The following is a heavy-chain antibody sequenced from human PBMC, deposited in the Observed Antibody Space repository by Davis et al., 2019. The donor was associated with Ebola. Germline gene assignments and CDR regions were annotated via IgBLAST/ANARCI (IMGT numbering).Heavy chain of an antibody. J-gene: IGHJ4*02. CDR1: AFTFSTYT. D-gene: IGHD3-22*01. Sequence: GESLKISCAASAFTFSTYTMNWVRQAPGKGLEWVSVITGSGGSTNYADSVKGRFTISRDNSKNTLYLQMNSLRAEDTAVYYCAKGRGDSSGYYVFDYWGQGTLVTVSS. V-gene: IGHV3-23*01. CDR3: AKGRGDSSGYYVFDY. CDR2: ITGSGGST.